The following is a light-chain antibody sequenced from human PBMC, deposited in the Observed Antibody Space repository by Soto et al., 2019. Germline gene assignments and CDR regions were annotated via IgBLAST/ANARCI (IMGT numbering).Light chain of an antibody. CDR2: SNH. CDR3: SAWDDSLNGVV. V-gene: IGLV1-44*01. CDR1: SSNIGGYT. Sequence: QPVLTQPPSASGTPGQRVTISCSGSSSNIGGYTVNWYQQLPGTAPKLLIYSNHQRPSGVPDRFSGSKSGTAASLAISGLQSEDEADYYCSAWDDSLNGVVFGGGTQLTVL. J-gene: IGLJ2*01.